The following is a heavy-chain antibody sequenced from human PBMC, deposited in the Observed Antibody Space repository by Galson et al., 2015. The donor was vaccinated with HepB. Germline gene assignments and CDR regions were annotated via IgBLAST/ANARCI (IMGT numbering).Heavy chain of an antibody. CDR3: ASGYDFWNGPDPYYYGMDV. D-gene: IGHD3-3*01. V-gene: IGHV1-46*01. J-gene: IGHJ6*02. CDR1: GYTFTSYY. Sequence: SVKVSCKASGYTFTSYYMHWVRQAPGQGLEWMGIINPSGGSTSYAQKFQGRVTMTRDTSTSTVYMELSSLRSEDTAVYYCASGYDFWNGPDPYYYGMDVWGQGTTVTVSS. CDR2: INPSGGST.